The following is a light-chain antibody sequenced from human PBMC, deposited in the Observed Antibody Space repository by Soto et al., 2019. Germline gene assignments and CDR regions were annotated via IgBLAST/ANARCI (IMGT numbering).Light chain of an antibody. V-gene: IGLV2-8*01. Sequence: QSALTQPPSASGSPGQSVTISCTGTSSDVGGYNYVSWYQQHPGKAPKLMIYEVSKRPSGVPDRFFGSKSGNTASLTVSGLQAEDEADYYCSSYAGSNILVVFGGGTKVTVL. CDR1: SSDVGGYNY. CDR2: EVS. J-gene: IGLJ2*01. CDR3: SSYAGSNILVV.